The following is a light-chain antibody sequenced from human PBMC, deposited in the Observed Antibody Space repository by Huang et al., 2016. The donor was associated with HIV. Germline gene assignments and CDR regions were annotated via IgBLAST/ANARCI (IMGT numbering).Light chain of an antibody. CDR1: QSLLHNNGNNY. CDR3: MQALQTPT. Sequence: IVMTQSPLSLPVTPGEPASISCRSSQSLLHNNGNNYLDWYLQKPGQSPQLLIYLGSNRASGVPDRVSGSGSGTDFTLKISRVEAEDVGVYYCMQALQTPTFGPGTKVDI. J-gene: IGKJ3*01. CDR2: LGS. V-gene: IGKV2-28*01.